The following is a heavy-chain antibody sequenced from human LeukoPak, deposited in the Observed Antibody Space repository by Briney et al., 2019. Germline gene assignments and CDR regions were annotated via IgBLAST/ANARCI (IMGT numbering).Heavy chain of an antibody. Sequence: ASVKVSCKASGYTFTGYYVHWVRQAPGQGLEWMGWINPNSGGTNYAQKFQGRVTLTRDTSISTAYMGVNRLRSDDTALYYCARNYEFWSFDYWAREPWSSSPQ. V-gene: IGHV1-2*02. CDR3: ARNYEFWSFDY. CDR1: GYTFTGYY. CDR2: INPNSGGT. D-gene: IGHD3-3*01. J-gene: IGHJ4*02.